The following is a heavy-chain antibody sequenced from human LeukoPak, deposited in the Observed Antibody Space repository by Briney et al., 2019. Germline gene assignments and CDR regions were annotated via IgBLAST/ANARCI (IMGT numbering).Heavy chain of an antibody. CDR3: ARHGEGSTRVYNF. V-gene: IGHV1-18*01. J-gene: IGHJ4*02. CDR2: ISAYNGNT. D-gene: IGHD3-10*01. CDR1: GYTFTSYG. Sequence: GASVKVSCKTAGYTFTSYGINWARQAPGQGLEWMGWISAYNGNTNYAQKVQGRVTMTTDTSTSTAYMELRSLRSDDTAVYYCARHGEGSTRVYNFWGQGTLVTVSS.